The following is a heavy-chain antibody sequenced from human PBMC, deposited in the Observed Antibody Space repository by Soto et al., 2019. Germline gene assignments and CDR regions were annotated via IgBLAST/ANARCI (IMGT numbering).Heavy chain of an antibody. J-gene: IGHJ4*02. CDR1: GFRFSAYW. CDR3: TRDSARAFDY. D-gene: IGHD3-10*01. V-gene: IGHV3-74*01. Sequence: EVQLVESGGGLVQPGGSLRLSCAASGFRFSAYWIHWVRQVPGKGLFWVSHVNGDGSSATYADSVKGRVTISRDNAKNTVYLQMNSLKVDDTAVYYCTRDSARAFDYWGQGTLVIVSS. CDR2: VNGDGSSA.